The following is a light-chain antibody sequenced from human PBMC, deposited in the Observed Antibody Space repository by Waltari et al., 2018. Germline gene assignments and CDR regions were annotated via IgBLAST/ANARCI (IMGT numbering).Light chain of an antibody. CDR1: SSDVGGYNY. CDR2: DVT. V-gene: IGLV2-11*01. Sequence: QSALTQPRSVSWSPGQSVTISCTGTSSDVGGYNYVSWYQQHPGKAPQLMIYDVTKRPSGVPDRFSGSKSGNPASLTISGLQAEDEADYYCCSYAGSYTYVFGTGTKVTVL. CDR3: CSYAGSYTYV. J-gene: IGLJ1*01.